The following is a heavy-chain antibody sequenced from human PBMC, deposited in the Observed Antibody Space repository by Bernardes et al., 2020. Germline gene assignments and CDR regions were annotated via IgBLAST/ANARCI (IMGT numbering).Heavy chain of an antibody. D-gene: IGHD2-15*01. J-gene: IGHJ4*02. CDR3: AKLGYCSAGRCYGYDY. Sequence: ASVKVSCKASGYTFSTYGISWVRQAPGQGLEWMGWISVSNGNTDYAQKFQGRVTMTTDTSTSTAYMELRSLRSDDTAVYYCAKLGYCSAGRCYGYDYWGQGTLVTVSS. CDR2: ISVSNGNT. CDR1: GYTFSTYG. V-gene: IGHV1-18*01.